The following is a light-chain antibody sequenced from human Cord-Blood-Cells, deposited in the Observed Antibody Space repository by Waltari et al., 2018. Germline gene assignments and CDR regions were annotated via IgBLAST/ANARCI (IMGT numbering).Light chain of an antibody. Sequence: QSALTQPASVSGSPGQSLTISCTGTSSDVGSYNFVSWYQQHPGKAPKLMIYEGSKRPSGVSNLFSGSKSGNTASLTISGLQAEDEADYYCCSYAGSSTWVFGGGTKLTVL. CDR2: EGS. CDR1: SSDVGSYNF. J-gene: IGLJ3*02. V-gene: IGLV2-23*01. CDR3: CSYAGSSTWV.